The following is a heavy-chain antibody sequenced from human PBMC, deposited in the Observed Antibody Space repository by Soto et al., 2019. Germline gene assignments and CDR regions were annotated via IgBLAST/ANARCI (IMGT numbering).Heavy chain of an antibody. CDR3: ASDFVGDDLTVTTGGFGGL. CDR2: INPNSGGT. D-gene: IGHD3-9*01. J-gene: IGHJ4*02. V-gene: IGHV1-2*04. CDR1: GYTFTGYY. Sequence: ASVKVSCKASGYTFTGYYMHWVRQAPGQGLEWMGWINPNSGGTNYAQKFQGWVTMTRDTSISTAYMELSRLRSDDTAVYYCASDFVGDDLTVTTGGFGGLWGQGTLVTVSS.